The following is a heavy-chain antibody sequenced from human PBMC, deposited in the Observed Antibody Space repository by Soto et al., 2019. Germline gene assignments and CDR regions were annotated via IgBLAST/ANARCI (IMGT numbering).Heavy chain of an antibody. CDR2: ISYDGSNK. J-gene: IGHJ6*02. V-gene: IGHV3-30-3*01. CDR1: GFTFSSYA. CDR3: ARGGVGGDYGDYFFRSGTYYYYYGMDV. D-gene: IGHD4-17*01. Sequence: GGSLRLSCAASGFTFSSYAMHWVRQAPGKGLEWVAVISYDGSNKYYADSVKGRFTISRDNSKNTLYLQMNSLRAEDTAVYYCARGGVGGDYGDYFFRSGTYYYYYGMDVWGQGTTVTVSS.